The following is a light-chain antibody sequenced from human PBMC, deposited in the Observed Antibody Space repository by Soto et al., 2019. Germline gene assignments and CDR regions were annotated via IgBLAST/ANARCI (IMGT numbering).Light chain of an antibody. CDR1: QSITIY. CDR3: QQSDSTPYT. J-gene: IGKJ2*01. Sequence: DIQMTQSPSSLSASVGDRVTITCRASQSITIYLNWYQQKPGKAPKLLIYAASTLQSGVPSTFSGSGSGTDFTLTISSLQPEDFATYYCQQSDSTPYTFGQGTKLEIK. CDR2: AAS. V-gene: IGKV1-39*01.